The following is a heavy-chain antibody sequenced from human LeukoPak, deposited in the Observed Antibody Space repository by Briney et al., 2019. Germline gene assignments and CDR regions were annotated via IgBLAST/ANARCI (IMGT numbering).Heavy chain of an antibody. CDR3: ARELYDSSAHGDY. Sequence: SETLSLTCTVSGGSISSSSYYWGWIRQPPGKGLEWIGSIYYSGSTYYNPSLKSRVTISVDTSKNQFSLKLSSVTAADTAVYYCARELYDSSAHGDYWGQGTLVTVSS. CDR2: IYYSGST. V-gene: IGHV4-39*07. J-gene: IGHJ4*02. D-gene: IGHD3-22*01. CDR1: GGSISSSSYY.